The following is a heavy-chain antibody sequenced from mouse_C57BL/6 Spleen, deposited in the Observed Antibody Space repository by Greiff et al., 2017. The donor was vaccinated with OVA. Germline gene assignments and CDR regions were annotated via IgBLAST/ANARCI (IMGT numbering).Heavy chain of an antibody. CDR2: INPSSGYT. CDR3: ARGDGYLSYWYFDV. D-gene: IGHD2-3*01. V-gene: IGHV1-4*01. CDR1: GYTFTSYT. J-gene: IGHJ1*03. Sequence: QVQLKQSGADLARPGASVKMSCKASGYTFTSYTMHWVKQRPGQGLEWIGYINPSSGYTKYNQKFKDKATLTADKSSSTAYMQLSSLTSEDSAVYYCARGDGYLSYWYFDVWGTGTTVTVSS.